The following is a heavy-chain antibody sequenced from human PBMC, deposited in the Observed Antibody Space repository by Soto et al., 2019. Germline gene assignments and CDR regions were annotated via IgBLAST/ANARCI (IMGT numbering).Heavy chain of an antibody. D-gene: IGHD2-21*02. V-gene: IGHV2-5*02. Sequence: QITLKESGPTLVKPTQTLTLTCTFSAFSLSTGGVGVGWIRQPPGKALEWLALIYWDDDKRYSPSLRSRLTITKHTSKNQVVLTMTSMDPVDTATYYCIQSRCGGDCLQSYASYYYDGMDVWGQGTTVTVSS. CDR2: IYWDDDK. CDR1: AFSLSTGGVG. CDR3: IQSRCGGDCLQSYASYYYDGMDV. J-gene: IGHJ6*02.